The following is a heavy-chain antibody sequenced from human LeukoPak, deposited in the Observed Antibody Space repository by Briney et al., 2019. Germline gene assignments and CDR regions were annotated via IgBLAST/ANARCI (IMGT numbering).Heavy chain of an antibody. CDR2: IYYSGST. V-gene: IGHV4-59*01. J-gene: IGHJ5*02. CDR3: ARARNLGYCSSTSCRNWFDP. CDR1: GGSISSYY. D-gene: IGHD2-2*01. Sequence: SETLSLTCTVSGGSISSYYWSWIRQPPGKGLEWIGYIYYSGSTNYNPSLKSRVTISVDRSKNQFSLKLSSVTAADTAVYYCARARNLGYCSSTSCRNWFDPWGQGTLVTVSS.